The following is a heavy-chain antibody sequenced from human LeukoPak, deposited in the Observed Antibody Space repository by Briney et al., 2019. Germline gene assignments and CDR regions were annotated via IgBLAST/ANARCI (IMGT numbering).Heavy chain of an antibody. CDR1: GFTFSDYY. CDR2: ISSSGSTI. V-gene: IGHV3-11*04. CDR3: AGTGTTLLYAFDI. D-gene: IGHD1-7*01. J-gene: IGHJ3*02. Sequence: AGGSVRLSCAASGFTFSDYYMSWIRQAPGKGLEWVSYISSSGSTIYYADSVKGRFTISRDNAKNSLYLQMNSLRAEDTAVYYCAGTGTTLLYAFDIWGQGTMVTVSS.